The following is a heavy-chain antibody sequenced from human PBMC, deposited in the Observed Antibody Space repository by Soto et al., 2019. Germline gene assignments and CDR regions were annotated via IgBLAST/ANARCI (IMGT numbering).Heavy chain of an antibody. Sequence: HPGGSLRLSCAASGFTFSSYAMSWVRQTPGKGLEWVSTLSGSGGTTYYADSVKGQFTISRDNSKSTLYLQMNSLRAEDTAVYYCAKVGCSTTTCYGVRIYFAYWGQGTPVTVSS. J-gene: IGHJ4*02. D-gene: IGHD2-2*01. CDR1: GFTFSSYA. V-gene: IGHV3-23*01. CDR3: AKVGCSTTTCYGVRIYFAY. CDR2: LSGSGGTT.